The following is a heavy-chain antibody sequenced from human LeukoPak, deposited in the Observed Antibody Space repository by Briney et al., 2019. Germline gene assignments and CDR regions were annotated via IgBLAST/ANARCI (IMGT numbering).Heavy chain of an antibody. D-gene: IGHD3-22*01. CDR3: ARQPHYYDTSAYSPSHFDY. V-gene: IGHV4-39*01. Sequence: SETLSLTCTVSGGPITSNSHYWGWVRQPPGKGLEWIGSISYSGATHYNPSLKSRVTLSVDTSKSQFSLNLSSLTAADTAVFYCARQPHYYDTSAYSPSHFDYWGLGTLVTVAS. CDR1: GGPITSNSHY. J-gene: IGHJ4*02. CDR2: ISYSGAT.